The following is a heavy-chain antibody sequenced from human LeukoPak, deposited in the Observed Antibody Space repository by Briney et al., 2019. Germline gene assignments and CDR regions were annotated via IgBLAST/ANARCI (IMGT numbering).Heavy chain of an antibody. CDR1: GFTFSSYE. CDR2: ISGSGSTI. Sequence: GGSLRLSCAASGFTFSSYEMNWVRQAPGKGLEWVPYISGSGSTIYYADSVKGRFTISRDNAKNSLYLQMNSLRAEDTAVYFCARKNGFIDYWGQGTLVTVSS. J-gene: IGHJ4*02. D-gene: IGHD2-8*01. V-gene: IGHV3-48*03. CDR3: ARKNGFIDY.